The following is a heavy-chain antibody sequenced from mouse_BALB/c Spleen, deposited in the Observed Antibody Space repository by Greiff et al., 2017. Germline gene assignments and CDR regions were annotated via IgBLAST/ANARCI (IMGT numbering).Heavy chain of an antibody. CDR2: INPSSGYT. V-gene: IGHV1-4*01. Sequence: QVQLQQSGAELARPGASVKMSCKASGYTFTSYTMHWVKQRPGQGLEWIGYINPSSGYTNYNQKFKDKATLTADKSSSTAYMQLSSLTSEDSAVYYCARSHYGSSDWYFDVWGAGTTVTVSS. CDR1: GYTFTSYT. D-gene: IGHD1-1*01. J-gene: IGHJ1*01. CDR3: ARSHYGSSDWYFDV.